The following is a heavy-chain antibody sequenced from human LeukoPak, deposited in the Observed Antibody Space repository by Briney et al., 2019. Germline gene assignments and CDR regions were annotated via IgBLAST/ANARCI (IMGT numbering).Heavy chain of an antibody. J-gene: IGHJ3*02. CDR2: INHSGST. CDR1: GGSFSNYY. V-gene: IGHV4-34*01. CDR3: ARIRGDAFDI. Sequence: PSETLSLTCAVYGGSFSNYYWSWIRQPPGKGLEWIGEINHSGSTNYNPSLKSRVTISVDTSKNQFSLKLSSVTAADTAFYYCARIRGDAFDIWGQGTMVTVSS. D-gene: IGHD3-3*02.